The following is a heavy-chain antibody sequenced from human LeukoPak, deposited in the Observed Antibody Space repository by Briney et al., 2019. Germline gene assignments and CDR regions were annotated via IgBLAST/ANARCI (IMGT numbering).Heavy chain of an antibody. V-gene: IGHV3-15*01. CDR3: TTIAVAGTAPVYYYYYMDV. CDR1: GFTFSNAW. D-gene: IGHD6-19*01. J-gene: IGHJ6*03. Sequence: GGSLRLSCAASGFTFSNAWMSWVREAPGKGLEWVGRIKSKTDGGTTDYAAAVKGRFTISRDDSKNTLYLQMNSLKTEDTAVYYCTTIAVAGTAPVYYYYYMDVWGKGTTVTVSS. CDR2: IKSKTDGGTT.